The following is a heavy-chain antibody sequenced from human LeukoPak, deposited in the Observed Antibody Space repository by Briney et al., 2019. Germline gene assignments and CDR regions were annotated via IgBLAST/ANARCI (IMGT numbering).Heavy chain of an antibody. V-gene: IGHV3-23*01. J-gene: IGHJ4*02. D-gene: IGHD3-22*01. CDR2: ISNSGGST. CDR3: AEYYYYDSSGYQQYYFDY. CDR1: GFTFTTYA. Sequence: GGSLRLSCAASGFTFTTYAMSWVRQAPGKGLEWVSGISNSGGSTYYADSVKGRFTISRDNSKNTLYLQMNSLRAEDTAVYYCAEYYYYDSSGYQQYYFDYWGQGTVVTVSS.